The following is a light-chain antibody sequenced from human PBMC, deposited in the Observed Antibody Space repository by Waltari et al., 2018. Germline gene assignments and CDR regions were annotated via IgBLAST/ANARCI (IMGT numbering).Light chain of an antibody. V-gene: IGKV1-5*03. CDR1: QSISSW. CDR3: QQYNSYPWT. CDR2: KAS. J-gene: IGKJ1*01. Sequence: DIQMTQSPSTLSASVGERVTITCRASQSISSWLAWYQQKPGKAPKLLIYKASSLESGVPSRFNGSGSGTEFTLTISSLQPEDFATYHCQQYNSYPWTFGQGTKVEIK.